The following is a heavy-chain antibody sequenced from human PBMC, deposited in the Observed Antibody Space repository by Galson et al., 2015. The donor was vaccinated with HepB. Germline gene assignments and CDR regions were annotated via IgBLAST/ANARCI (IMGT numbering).Heavy chain of an antibody. Sequence: SLRLSCAASGFTFDDYAIHWVRQAPGKGLEWVSGISWNSNNIGYADSVKGRFTISRDNTKKSLYLQMNSLRPEDTALYYCTKGILPYSDWLLGAYDFWGQGTMVTVSS. CDR3: TKGILPYSDWLLGAYDF. CDR1: GFTFDDYA. J-gene: IGHJ3*01. D-gene: IGHD3-9*01. CDR2: ISWNSNNI. V-gene: IGHV3-9*01.